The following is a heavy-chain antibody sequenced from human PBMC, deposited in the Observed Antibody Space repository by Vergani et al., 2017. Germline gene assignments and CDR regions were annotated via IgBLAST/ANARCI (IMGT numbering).Heavy chain of an antibody. V-gene: IGHV4-34*01. Sequence: QVQLQQWGAGLLKPSETLSLTCAVYGGSFSGYYWSWIRQPPGKGLEWFGEINHSGSTNYNPSLKSRVTISVDTSKNQFSLKLTPVTAADTAVYYCARGRNRVRFLEWSPTRAAAFDIWGQGTMVTVSS. CDR2: INHSGST. J-gene: IGHJ3*02. D-gene: IGHD3-3*01. CDR1: GGSFSGYY. CDR3: ARGRNRVRFLEWSPTRAAAFDI.